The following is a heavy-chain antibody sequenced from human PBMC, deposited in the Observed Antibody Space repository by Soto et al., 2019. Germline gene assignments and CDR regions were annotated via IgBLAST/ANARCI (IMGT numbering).Heavy chain of an antibody. CDR1: GGSVRDGSYY. D-gene: IGHD3-22*01. J-gene: IGHJ4*02. CDR2: IYHSGST. V-gene: IGHV4-61*01. Sequence: PSETLSLTCTVSGGSVRDGSYYWAWLRQPPGKGLEWIGHIYHSGSTIYNPSLKSRVTISIDSSKSQFSLNLNSMTAADTAVYYCAREGYYASSGSSYYFDYWGQGTLVTVSS. CDR3: AREGYYASSGSSYYFDY.